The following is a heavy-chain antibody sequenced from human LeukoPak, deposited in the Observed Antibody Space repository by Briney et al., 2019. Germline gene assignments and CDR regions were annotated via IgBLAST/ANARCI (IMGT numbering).Heavy chain of an antibody. CDR1: GYTFTSYW. V-gene: IGHV5-51*01. CDR3: ARRRAVAGYYYFDS. D-gene: IGHD6-19*01. Sequence: GESLKISCQGSGYTFTSYWIGWVRQMPGKGLEWMGIIYPGDSQSRYSPSFHGQVTMSADKSFSTAYLQWSSLKASDTAIYYCARRRAVAGYYYFDSWGQGTPVTVSS. CDR2: IYPGDSQS. J-gene: IGHJ4*02.